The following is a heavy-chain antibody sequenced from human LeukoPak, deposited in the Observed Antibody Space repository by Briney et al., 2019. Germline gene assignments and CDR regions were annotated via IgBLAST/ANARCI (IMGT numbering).Heavy chain of an antibody. CDR3: ARLGIAVAATRYFQH. CDR1: GYTFTGYY. V-gene: IGHV1-2*02. CDR2: INPNSGGT. D-gene: IGHD6-19*01. J-gene: IGHJ1*01. Sequence: ASVKVSCKASGYTFTGYYMHWVRQAPGQGLEWMGWINPNSGGTNYAQKFQGRVTMTRDTSISTAYMELSRLRSGDTAVYYCARLGIAVAATRYFQHWGQGTLVTVSS.